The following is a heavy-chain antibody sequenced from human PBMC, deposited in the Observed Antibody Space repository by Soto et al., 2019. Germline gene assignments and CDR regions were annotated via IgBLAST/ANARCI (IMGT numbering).Heavy chain of an antibody. V-gene: IGHV1-69*02. CDR1: GGTFSSYT. D-gene: IGHD6-13*01. J-gene: IGHJ3*02. CDR2: IIPILGIA. CDR3: ARVRYSSFLFDI. Sequence: SVKVSCKASGGTFSSYTISWVRQAPGQGLEWMGRIIPILGIANYAQKFQGRVTITRDTSASTAYMELSSLRSEDTAVYYCARVRYSSFLFDIWGQGTMVTVSS.